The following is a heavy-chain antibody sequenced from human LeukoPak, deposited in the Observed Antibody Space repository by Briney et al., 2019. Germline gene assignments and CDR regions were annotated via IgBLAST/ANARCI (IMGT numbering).Heavy chain of an antibody. Sequence: GGSLRLSCAASGFTFSIYSMNWVRQAPGKGLQWVSSISSSSSSIYYADSVKGRFTISRDNSKNTLYLQMNSLRAEDTAVYYCARGRKSLDYWGQGTLVTVSS. CDR1: GFTFSIYS. CDR3: ARGRKSLDY. J-gene: IGHJ4*02. V-gene: IGHV3-21*04. CDR2: ISSSSSSI.